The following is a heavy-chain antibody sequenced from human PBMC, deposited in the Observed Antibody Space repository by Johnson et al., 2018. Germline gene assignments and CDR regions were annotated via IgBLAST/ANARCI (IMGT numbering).Heavy chain of an antibody. V-gene: IGHV3-30*18. CDR3: AKDLSRSWQGDHGFEI. CDR1: GFTFSSYG. D-gene: IGHD6-13*01. CDR2: ISYDLSNK. Sequence: QVQLVESGGGVVQPGRSLRLSCAASGFTFSSYGMHWVRQAPGKGLEWVALISYDLSNKYYPDSVKGRFTISRDNYKSTLYLQMDSLRAEDTAVYSCAKDLSRSWQGDHGFEIWGQGTMVTVSS. J-gene: IGHJ3*02.